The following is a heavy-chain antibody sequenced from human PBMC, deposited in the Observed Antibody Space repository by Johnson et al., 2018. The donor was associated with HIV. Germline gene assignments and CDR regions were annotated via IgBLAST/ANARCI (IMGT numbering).Heavy chain of an antibody. CDR1: GFTFGSYA. Sequence: AATGFTFGSYAMHWVRQAPGKGLEWVAVISYDGSNKYYADSVKGRFTISRDNSKNTLYLQMNSLRTDDSAVYHCAKTASGWGPLDDACDLWGQGTKVIVSS. V-gene: IGHV3-30-3*01. J-gene: IGHJ3*01. D-gene: IGHD3-10*01. CDR3: AKTASGWGPLDDACDL. CDR2: ISYDGSNK.